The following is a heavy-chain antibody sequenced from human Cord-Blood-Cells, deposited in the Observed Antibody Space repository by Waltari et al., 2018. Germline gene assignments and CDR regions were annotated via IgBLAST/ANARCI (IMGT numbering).Heavy chain of an antibody. CDR3: AREYCGGDCYPDY. V-gene: IGHV4-30-2*01. D-gene: IGHD2-21*01. CDR2: IYHSGST. Sequence: QLQLQESGSGLVKPSQTLSLTCAVSGGSISSGGYSWSWIRQPPGKGLEWIGYIYHSGSTYNNPSLKRRVTISVDRSKNHFSLKLSSVTAADTAVYYCAREYCGGDCYPDYWGQGTLVTVSS. CDR1: GGSISSGGYS. J-gene: IGHJ4*02.